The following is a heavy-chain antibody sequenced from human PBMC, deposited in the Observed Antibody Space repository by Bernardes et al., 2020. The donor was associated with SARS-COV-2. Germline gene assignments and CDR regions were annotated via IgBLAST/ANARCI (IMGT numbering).Heavy chain of an antibody. D-gene: IGHD3-22*01. CDR1: GGSFSGYY. Sequence: SETLYLTCAVYGGSFSGYYWSWIRQPPGKGLEWIGEINHSGSTNYNPSLKSRVTISVDTSKNQFSLKLSSVTAADTAVYYCAGAGYYDSSGYSARALGHWGQGTLVTVSS. J-gene: IGHJ1*01. CDR2: INHSGST. CDR3: AGAGYYDSSGYSARALGH. V-gene: IGHV4-34*01.